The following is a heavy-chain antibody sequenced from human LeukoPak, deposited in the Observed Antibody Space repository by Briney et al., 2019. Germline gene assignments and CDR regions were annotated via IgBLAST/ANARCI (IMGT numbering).Heavy chain of an antibody. CDR3: AKARDYGGGLYYFDY. V-gene: IGHV3-23*01. CDR2: IFPSGGEI. D-gene: IGHD4-17*01. J-gene: IGHJ4*02. Sequence: GGSLRLSCAASGFTFSTFAMIWVRQPPGKGLEWVSSIFPSGGEIHYADSVKGRFTISRDNSKNTLYLQMNSLRAEDTAVYYCAKARDYGGGLYYFDYWGQGTLVTVSS. CDR1: GFTFSTFA.